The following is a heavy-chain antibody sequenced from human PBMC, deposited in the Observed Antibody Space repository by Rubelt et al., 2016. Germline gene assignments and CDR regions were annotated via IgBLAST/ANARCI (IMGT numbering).Heavy chain of an antibody. CDR2: IDPSYSYT. CDR1: GYSFTSYW. CDR3: ARSSGTTVTTVDY. Sequence: EVQLVQSGAEVKKPGDSLRISCQGSGYSFTSYWISWVRQMPGKGLEWMGRIDPSYSYTNYSPSFQGHVTISANKSIRTADLQWSSLKASDTAMYYCARSSGTTVTTVDYWGQGTLVTVSS. V-gene: IGHV5-10-1*03. J-gene: IGHJ4*02. D-gene: IGHD4-17*01.